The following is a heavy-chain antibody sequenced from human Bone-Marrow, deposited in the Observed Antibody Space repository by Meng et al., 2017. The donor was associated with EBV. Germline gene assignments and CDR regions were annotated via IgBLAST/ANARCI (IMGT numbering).Heavy chain of an antibody. Sequence: QVQLVESGGGVVQPGRSQRLFCAGSGFRFSAFAMHWVRQTPDKGLEWVAVISHDGTNTFYADSVQGRFAISRDNSKNTLYVQMDSLRPEDTAIYYCARARDGDWFFDLWGRGTMVTVSS. CDR2: ISHDGTNT. CDR3: ARARDGDWFFDL. CDR1: GFRFSAFA. J-gene: IGHJ2*01. V-gene: IGHV3-30*03. D-gene: IGHD2-21*02.